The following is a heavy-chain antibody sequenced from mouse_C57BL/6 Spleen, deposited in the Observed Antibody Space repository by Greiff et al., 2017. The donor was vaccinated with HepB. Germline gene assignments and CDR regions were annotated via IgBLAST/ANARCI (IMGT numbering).Heavy chain of an antibody. D-gene: IGHD2-10*02. V-gene: IGHV1-82*01. CDR3: ARDRYGNYPLSMDY. J-gene: IGHJ4*01. CDR1: GYAFSSSS. CDR2: IYPGDGDT. Sequence: VQLQESGPELVKPGASVKISCKASGYAFSSSSMNWVKQRPGKGLEWIGRIYPGDGDTNYNGKFKGKATLTADKSSSTAYMQLSSLTSEDSAVYFCARDRYGNYPLSMDYWGQGTSVTVSS.